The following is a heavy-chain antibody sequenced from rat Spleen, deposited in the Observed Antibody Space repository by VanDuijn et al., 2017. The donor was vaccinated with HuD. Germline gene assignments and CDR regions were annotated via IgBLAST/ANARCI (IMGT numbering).Heavy chain of an antibody. CDR2: ISYEGSAT. CDR1: GFTFSDYY. V-gene: IGHV5-22*01. J-gene: IGHJ3*01. CDR3: TTITMAAFTY. Sequence: EVQLVESGGGLVQPGRSMKLSCVASGFTFSDYYMAWVRQAPKKGLEWVASISYEGSATYYGDSVKGRFTISRDNARSTLYLQMDSLRSEDTATYYCTTITMAAFTYWGQGTLVTVSS. D-gene: IGHD1-2*01.